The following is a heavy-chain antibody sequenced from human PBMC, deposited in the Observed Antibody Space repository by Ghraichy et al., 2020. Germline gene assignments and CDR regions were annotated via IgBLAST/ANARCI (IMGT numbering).Heavy chain of an antibody. Sequence: SETLSLTCTVSGGSISSYYWSWIRQPPGKGLEWIGYIYYSGSTNYNPSLKSRVTISVDTSKNQFSLKLSSVTAADTAVYYCAREYCGGDCSDWYFDLWGRGTLVTVSS. V-gene: IGHV4-59*01. CDR2: IYYSGST. J-gene: IGHJ2*01. CDR3: AREYCGGDCSDWYFDL. D-gene: IGHD2-21*01. CDR1: GGSISSYY.